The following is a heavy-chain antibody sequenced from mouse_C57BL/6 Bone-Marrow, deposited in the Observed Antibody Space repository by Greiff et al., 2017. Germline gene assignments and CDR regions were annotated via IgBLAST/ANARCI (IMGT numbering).Heavy chain of an antibody. V-gene: IGHV1-64*01. CDR2: IHPNSGST. Sequence: QVQLQQPGAELVKPGASVRLSCKASGNTFTSYWMHWVKQRPGQGLEWIGMIHPNSGSTNYNEKFKGKATLTVDKSSCTAYMQLSSLSSEDSAVYYCARSGPYYLGYFDVWGTGTTVTVSS. CDR3: ARSGPYYLGYFDV. CDR1: GNTFTSYW. D-gene: IGHD1-1*01. J-gene: IGHJ1*03.